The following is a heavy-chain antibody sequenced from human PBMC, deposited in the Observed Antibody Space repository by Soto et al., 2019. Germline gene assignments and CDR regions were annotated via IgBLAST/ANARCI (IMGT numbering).Heavy chain of an antibody. J-gene: IGHJ6*02. V-gene: IGHV3-9*01. CDR1: GFTFDDYA. Sequence: EVQLVESGGGLVQPGRSLRLSCAASGFTFDDYAMHWVRQAPGKGLEWVSGISWNSGSIGYADSVKGRFTISRDNAKNSLYLQMNSLRAEDTALYYCAKDTHFGRYYGMDVWGQGTTVTVSS. D-gene: IGHD3-3*01. CDR3: AKDTHFGRYYGMDV. CDR2: ISWNSGSI.